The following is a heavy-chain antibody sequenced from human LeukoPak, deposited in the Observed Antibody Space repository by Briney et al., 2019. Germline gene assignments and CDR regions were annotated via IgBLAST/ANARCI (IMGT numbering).Heavy chain of an antibody. J-gene: IGHJ4*02. CDR1: GGSVSGYY. CDR3: ARGRRGKQQLVLHYFDY. V-gene: IGHV4-34*01. CDR2: INHSGST. D-gene: IGHD6-13*01. Sequence: SETLSLTCAVYGGSVSGYYWSWIRQPPGKGLEWNGEINHSGSTNYNPSLKSRLTISVDTSKNQFSLKLSAVTAADTAVYYCARGRRGKQQLVLHYFDYWGQGTLVTVSS.